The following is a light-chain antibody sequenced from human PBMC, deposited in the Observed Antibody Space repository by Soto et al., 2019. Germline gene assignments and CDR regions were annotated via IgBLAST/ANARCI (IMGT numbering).Light chain of an antibody. CDR2: FAS. J-gene: IGKJ4*01. CDR1: QTVSNN. V-gene: IGKV3-15*01. CDR3: QQYNQWPLT. Sequence: EIVMTQSPATLSVSPGEKATLSCRASQTVSNNLAWYQQKPGQAPRLLIYFASTRATGIPARFSGSGSVTEFTLTIRSLQSEDFAVYYCQQYNQWPLTFGGGTKAETK.